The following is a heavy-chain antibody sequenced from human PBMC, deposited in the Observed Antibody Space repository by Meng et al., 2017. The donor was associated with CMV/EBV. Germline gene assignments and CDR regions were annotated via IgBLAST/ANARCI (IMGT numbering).Heavy chain of an antibody. Sequence: GESLKISCAASGFTFSSYAMSWVRQAPGKGLEWVSAISGSGGSTYYADSVKGRFTISRDNSKNTLYLQMNSLRAEDTAVYYCAKGEMVVSDYWGQGTLVTVSS. J-gene: IGHJ4*02. CDR1: GFTFSSYA. CDR3: AKGEMVVSDY. V-gene: IGHV3-23*01. D-gene: IGHD2-15*01. CDR2: ISGSGGST.